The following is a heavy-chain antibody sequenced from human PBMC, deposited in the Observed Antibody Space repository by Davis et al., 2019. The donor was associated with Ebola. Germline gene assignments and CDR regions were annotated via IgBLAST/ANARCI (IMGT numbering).Heavy chain of an antibody. Sequence: PGGSLRLSCQGSGNSFNNYWIGWVRQMPGRGLEWMGIIHPVDSDARHSPSFQGQVTISADKSISTAYLQWNSLKASDTGMYYCARHLDFTYYYYGMDVWGQGTTVTVSS. V-gene: IGHV5-51*01. D-gene: IGHD3/OR15-3a*01. CDR1: GNSFNNYW. J-gene: IGHJ6*02. CDR2: IHPVDSDA. CDR3: ARHLDFTYYYYGMDV.